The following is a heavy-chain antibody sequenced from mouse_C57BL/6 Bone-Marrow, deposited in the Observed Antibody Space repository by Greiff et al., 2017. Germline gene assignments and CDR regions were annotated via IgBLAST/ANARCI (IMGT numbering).Heavy chain of an antibody. CDR3: ARNWDEDYYAMDD. J-gene: IGHJ4*01. Sequence: EVQLQQSGPELVKPGASVKISCKASGYTFTDYYMNWVKQSHGKSLEWIGDINPNNGGTSYNQKFKGKATLTVDKSSSTAYMELRSLTSEDSAVYYCARNWDEDYYAMDDWGQGTSVTVSS. CDR2: INPNNGGT. V-gene: IGHV1-26*01. D-gene: IGHD4-1*01. CDR1: GYTFTDYY.